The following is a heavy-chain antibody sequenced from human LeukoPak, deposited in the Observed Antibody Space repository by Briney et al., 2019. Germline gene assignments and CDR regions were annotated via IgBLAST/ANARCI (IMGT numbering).Heavy chain of an antibody. V-gene: IGHV3-23*01. Sequence: GGSLRLSCAASGFTFSSYAMSWVRQAPGKGLEWVSAIVGSGASTYYADSVKGRFTISRDNSKNTLHLQMNSLRAEDTAIYHCAKVRVVGDYNRFFDLWGRGTLVTVSS. J-gene: IGHJ2*01. D-gene: IGHD4-17*01. CDR3: AKVRVVGDYNRFFDL. CDR1: GFTFSSYA. CDR2: IVGSGAST.